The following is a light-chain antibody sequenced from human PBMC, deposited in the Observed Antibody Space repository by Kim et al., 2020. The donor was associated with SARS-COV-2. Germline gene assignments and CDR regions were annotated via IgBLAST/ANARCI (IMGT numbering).Light chain of an antibody. Sequence: QSALTQPRSVSGSPGQSVTISCTGTSSDVGGYNFVSWYQHHPGRAPKLMIHAVSKRPSGVPDRFSGSKSGNTASLTISGLQAEDEADYYCAAWDDSLNGPFFGGGTQLTVL. CDR1: SSDVGGYNF. V-gene: IGLV2-11*01. CDR2: AVS. J-gene: IGLJ2*01. CDR3: AAWDDSLNGPF.